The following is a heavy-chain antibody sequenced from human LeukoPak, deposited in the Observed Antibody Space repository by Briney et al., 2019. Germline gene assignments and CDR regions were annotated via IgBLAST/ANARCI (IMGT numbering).Heavy chain of an antibody. Sequence: GGSLRLSCAASGFTFSTTCINWVRQAPGKEWVWVGRIKSKTDGGTTDYTAPVKGRFTISRDDSKNTLYLQMNSLKTEDTAVYYCTTRSHDYSTLGGSAWGQGTLVTVSS. CDR2: IKSKTDGGTT. J-gene: IGHJ5*02. D-gene: IGHD4-11*01. V-gene: IGHV3-15*01. CDR3: TTRSHDYSTLGGSA. CDR1: GFTFSTTC.